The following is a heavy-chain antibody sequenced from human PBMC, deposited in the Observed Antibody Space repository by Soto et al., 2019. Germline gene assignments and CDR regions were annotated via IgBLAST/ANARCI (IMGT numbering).Heavy chain of an antibody. Sequence: QVQLVESGGGVVQPGRSLRLSCAASGFTFSTYAMHWVRQAPGKGLEWVAVISSDGNNGYYADSVKGRFTISRDNSKNTLYLQMNSLRPEDTAVYYCAQRDINYFDYWGQGTLVTVSS. J-gene: IGHJ4*02. CDR2: ISSDGNNG. CDR1: GFTFSTYA. CDR3: AQRDINYFDY. V-gene: IGHV3-30-3*01.